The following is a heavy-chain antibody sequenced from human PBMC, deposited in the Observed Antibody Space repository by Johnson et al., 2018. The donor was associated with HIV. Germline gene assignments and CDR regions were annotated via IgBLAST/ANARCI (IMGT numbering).Heavy chain of an antibody. CDR3: ANLEYNSTDAFDI. D-gene: IGHD6-6*01. J-gene: IGHJ3*02. CDR2: ISYDGSNK. CDR1: GFTFSNYW. V-gene: IGHV3-30*18. Sequence: QMLLVESGGGVVQPGDSLGLSCAVSGFTFSNYWMSWVRQAPGKGLEWVAVISYDGSNKYYADSVKGRFTISRDNSKNTLYLQMNSLRAEDTAVYYCANLEYNSTDAFDIWGQGTLVTVSS.